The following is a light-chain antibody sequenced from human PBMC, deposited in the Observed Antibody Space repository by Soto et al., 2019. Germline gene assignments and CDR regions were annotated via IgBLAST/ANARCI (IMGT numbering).Light chain of an antibody. CDR3: QQYNNWPST. J-gene: IGKJ2*01. V-gene: IGKV3-15*01. Sequence: EIVMTQSPATLSVSPGERVTLSCRASQSVFTNLAWSQHKPGQAPRLLISGASTRATGIPARFSGSGSGTEFTPTISSLPSEDFAGYYCQQYNNWPSTFGQGTKVEIK. CDR2: GAS. CDR1: QSVFTN.